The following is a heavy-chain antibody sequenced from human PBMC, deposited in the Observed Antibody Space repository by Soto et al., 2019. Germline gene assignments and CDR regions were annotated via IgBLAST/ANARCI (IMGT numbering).Heavy chain of an antibody. CDR1: GFTFSDHY. J-gene: IGHJ4*02. Sequence: EVQVVESGGGLVQPGGSLRLSCAASGFTFSDHYVDWVRQAPGKGLEWVGRIRNKANRYTTEYAASVKGRFTISRDDSKNSVSLQMDSLKIEDTAVYLCAGDLVRAGPTNEYWGQGTLVTVSS. D-gene: IGHD1-26*01. V-gene: IGHV3-72*01. CDR3: AGDLVRAGPTNEY. CDR2: IRNKANRYTT.